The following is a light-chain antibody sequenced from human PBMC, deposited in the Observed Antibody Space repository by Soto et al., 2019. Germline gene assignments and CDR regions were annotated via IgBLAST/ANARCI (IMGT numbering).Light chain of an antibody. CDR1: QSLVHSDGNTF. CDR3: MQGTYWPPT. V-gene: IGKV2-30*02. Sequence: DVVMTQSPFSLPATLGQPASISCRSSQSLVHSDGNTFVNRFQQRPGQSPRRLIYKVSNRDSGVPDRFSASGSGTDFTLQISRVEAEDVAIYYCMQGTYWPPTFGQGTKVEIK. J-gene: IGKJ1*01. CDR2: KVS.